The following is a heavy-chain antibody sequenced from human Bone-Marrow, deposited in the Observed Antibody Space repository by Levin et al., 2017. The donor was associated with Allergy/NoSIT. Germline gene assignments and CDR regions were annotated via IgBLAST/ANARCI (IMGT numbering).Heavy chain of an antibody. J-gene: IGHJ4*02. Sequence: ASVKVSCKASGYTFTSYDITWVRQAPGQGLEWMGWISSYNGNTNYAQKLQGRVTLTTDTSTSTAYMELRSLRSDDTAVYYCARGGAAAGYDYWGQGTLVTVSS. CDR1: GYTFTSYD. V-gene: IGHV1-18*01. CDR2: ISSYNGNT. D-gene: IGHD6-13*01. CDR3: ARGGAAAGYDY.